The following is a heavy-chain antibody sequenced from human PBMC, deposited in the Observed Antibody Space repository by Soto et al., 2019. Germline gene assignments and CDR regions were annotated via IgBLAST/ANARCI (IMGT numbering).Heavy chain of an antibody. D-gene: IGHD3-10*01. J-gene: IGHJ6*02. V-gene: IGHV1-2*02. Sequence: QLQLVQSGSEVKPPGASVKVSCKASGYSFTGHYMHWVRQVSGERLAHLGWLKSDNGGTYYAPKFEGRVTFTRGTSTSTASMELTGLQSDDTAVYFCARDLCPLGSGSQCPTFGLDVWGQGTTVTVSS. CDR1: GYSFTGHY. CDR2: LKSDNGGT. CDR3: ARDLCPLGSGSQCPTFGLDV.